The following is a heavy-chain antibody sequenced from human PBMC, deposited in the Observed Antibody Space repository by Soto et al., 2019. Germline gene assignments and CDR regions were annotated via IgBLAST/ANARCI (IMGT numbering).Heavy chain of an antibody. CDR3: AREGSSGLYYYYYGMDV. J-gene: IGHJ6*01. Sequence: SQTLSLTCAISGDSVSSNSAAWNWIRHSPSRGLEWLGRTYYRSKWYNDYAVSVKSRITINPDTSKNQFCLQLNSVTPEDTAVYYCAREGSSGLYYYYYGMDVWGQGTTVTVSS. CDR2: TYYRSKWYN. CDR1: GDSVSSNSAA. D-gene: IGHD6-13*01. V-gene: IGHV6-1*01.